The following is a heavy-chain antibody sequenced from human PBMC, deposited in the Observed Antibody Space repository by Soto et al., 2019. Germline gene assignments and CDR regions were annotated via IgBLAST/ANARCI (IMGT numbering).Heavy chain of an antibody. Sequence: SEALSVTCTVSGGSISSSSYYWGWIRQPPGKGLEWIGSIYYSGSTYYNPSLKSRVTISVDTSKNQFSLKLSSVTAADTAVYYCASHTVATTQRFDYWGQGTLVTVSS. CDR2: IYYSGST. D-gene: IGHD5-12*01. CDR3: ASHTVATTQRFDY. V-gene: IGHV4-39*01. J-gene: IGHJ4*02. CDR1: GGSISSSSYY.